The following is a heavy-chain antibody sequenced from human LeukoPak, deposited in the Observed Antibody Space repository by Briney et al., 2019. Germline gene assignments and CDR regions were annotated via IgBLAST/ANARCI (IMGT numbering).Heavy chain of an antibody. V-gene: IGHV4-39*01. Sequence: SETLSLTCSVSGVSISSSDYYWGWIRQPPGKGLEWIGNIYYSGNTYYNPSLKSRVTISVDTSKNQFSLKLSSVTAADTAVYYCARRVFASGRQDYWGQGTLVTVSS. CDR1: GVSISSSDYY. D-gene: IGHD3-10*01. J-gene: IGHJ4*02. CDR2: IYYSGNT. CDR3: ARRVFASGRQDY.